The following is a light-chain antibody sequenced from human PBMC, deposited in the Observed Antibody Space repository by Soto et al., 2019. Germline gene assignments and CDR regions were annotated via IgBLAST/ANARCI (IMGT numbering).Light chain of an antibody. CDR1: QSVSSNY. CDR2: GAS. CDR3: QQYGSSYPWT. Sequence: DIVMTQSPAALSVFPGERANLSCSARQSVSSNYLAWYQQKPGQAPRLLIYGASSRATGIPDRFSGSGSGTDFTLTIRRLEPEDFAVYYCQQYGSSYPWTCGQGTKGDNK. J-gene: IGKJ1*01. V-gene: IGKV3-20*01.